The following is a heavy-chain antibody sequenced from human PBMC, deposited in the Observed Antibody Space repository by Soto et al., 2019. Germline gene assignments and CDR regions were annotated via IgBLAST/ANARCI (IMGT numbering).Heavy chain of an antibody. D-gene: IGHD1-26*01. CDR3: ARDIGATAYFDY. CDR2: IIPTFGTA. V-gene: IGHV1-69*13. Sequence: SVKVSCKASGGTFSSYAISWVRQAPGQGLEWMGGIIPTFGTANYAQKFQGRVTITADESTSTAYMELSSLRSEDTAVYYCARDIGATAYFDYWGQGTLVTVSS. CDR1: GGTFSSYA. J-gene: IGHJ4*02.